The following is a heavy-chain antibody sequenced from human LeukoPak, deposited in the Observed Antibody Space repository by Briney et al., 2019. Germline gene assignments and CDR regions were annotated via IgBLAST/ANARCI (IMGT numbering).Heavy chain of an antibody. CDR1: GFTFSSYW. J-gene: IGHJ5*02. CDR2: IKQDGSEK. D-gene: IGHD1-7*01. CDR3: ARGITGTTGPNWFDP. V-gene: IGHV3-7*01. Sequence: GGSLRLSRAASGFTFSSYWMNWVRQAPGKGLEWVAIIKQDGSEKYYVDSVKGRFTISRDNAKNSLYLQMNSLRAEDTAVYYCARGITGTTGPNWFDPWGQGTLVTVSS.